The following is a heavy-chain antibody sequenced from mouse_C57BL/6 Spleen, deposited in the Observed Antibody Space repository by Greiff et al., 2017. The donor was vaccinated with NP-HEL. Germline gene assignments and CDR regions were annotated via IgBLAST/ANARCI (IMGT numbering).Heavy chain of an antibody. V-gene: IGHV1-7*01. CDR2: INPSSGYT. Sequence: VKLQESGAELAKPGASVKLSCKASGYTFTSYWMHWVKQRPGQGLEWIGYINPSSGYTKYNQKFKDKATLTADKSSSTAYMQLSSLTYEDSAVYYCATAQATDYYAMDYWGQGTSVTVSS. CDR3: ATAQATDYYAMDY. CDR1: GYTFTSYW. J-gene: IGHJ4*01. D-gene: IGHD3-2*02.